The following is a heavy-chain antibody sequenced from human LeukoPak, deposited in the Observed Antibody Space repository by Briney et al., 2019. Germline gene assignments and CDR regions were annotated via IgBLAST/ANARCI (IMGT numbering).Heavy chain of an antibody. V-gene: IGHV4-34*01. Sequence: PSETLSLTCAVYGGSFSGYSWSWIRQPPGKGLEWIGEINHSGSTNYNPSLKSRVTISVDTSKNQFSLKLSSVTAADTAVYYCARLTAYFDLWGRGTLVTVSS. CDR2: INHSGST. J-gene: IGHJ2*01. CDR1: GGSFSGYS. CDR3: ARLTAYFDL.